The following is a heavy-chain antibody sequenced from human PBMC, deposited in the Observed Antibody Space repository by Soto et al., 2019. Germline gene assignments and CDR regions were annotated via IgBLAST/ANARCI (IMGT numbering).Heavy chain of an antibody. CDR2: ISGSGGST. D-gene: IGHD1-26*01. CDR3: AKRGSGSQFDY. J-gene: IGHJ4*02. CDR1: GFTFSSYA. V-gene: IGHV3-23*01. Sequence: EVQLLESGGGLVQPGGSLRLSCAASGFTFSSYAMSWVRQAPGKGLEWVSVISGSGGSTYYADSVKGRFTLSRDNSKTTLYLQMKSLRAEDTAVYYCAKRGSGSQFDYWGQGTLVTVSS.